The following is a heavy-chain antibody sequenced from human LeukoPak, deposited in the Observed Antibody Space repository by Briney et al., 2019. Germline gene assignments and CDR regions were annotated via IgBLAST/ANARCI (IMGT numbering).Heavy chain of an antibody. D-gene: IGHD6-13*01. J-gene: IGHJ4*02. CDR3: ARGSKAAPGTFDY. V-gene: IGHV4-59*01. CDR2: IYYTGST. CDR1: GGSISSYY. Sequence: KPSETLSLTCTVSGGSISSYYWSWIRQPPGKGLEWIGNIYYTGSTDYNPSLKSRVAISVDTSKNQFSLKLSSVTAADTAVYYCARGSKAAPGTFDYWGQGTLVTVSS.